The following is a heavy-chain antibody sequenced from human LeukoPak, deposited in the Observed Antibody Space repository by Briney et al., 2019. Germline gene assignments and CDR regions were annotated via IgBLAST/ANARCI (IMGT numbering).Heavy chain of an antibody. CDR3: ATAAGIAAPGTKGIDY. CDR1: GFTVSSDH. J-gene: IGHJ4*02. D-gene: IGHD6-13*01. Sequence: RTGGSLRLSCAASGFTVSSDHMSWVRQAPGKGLEWIGRIKSQTDGGTIAYAAPVKGRFTISRDDSKNTLDLQMNSLKTADTAVYYCATAAGIAAPGTKGIDYWGQGTLVTVSS. CDR2: IKSQTDGGTI. V-gene: IGHV3-15*01.